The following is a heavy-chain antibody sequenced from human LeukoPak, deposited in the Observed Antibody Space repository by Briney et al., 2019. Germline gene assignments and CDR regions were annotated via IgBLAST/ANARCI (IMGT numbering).Heavy chain of an antibody. CDR2: INPNSGGT. CDR1: GYTFTGYY. V-gene: IGHV1-2*02. J-gene: IGHJ5*02. CDR3: ARDPDMSSYGFVSWFDP. D-gene: IGHD5-18*01. Sequence: ASVKVSCKASGYTFTGYYIHWVRQAPGQGLEWMGWINPNSGGTNYAQKFQGRVTMTRDTSISTAYMELSRLRSDDTAVYYCARDPDMSSYGFVSWFDPWGRGTLVTVSS.